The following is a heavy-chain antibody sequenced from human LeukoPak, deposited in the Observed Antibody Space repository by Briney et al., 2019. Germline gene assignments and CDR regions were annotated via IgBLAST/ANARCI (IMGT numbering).Heavy chain of an antibody. CDR2: INHSGST. CDR1: GGSFSGYY. V-gene: IGHV4-34*01. D-gene: IGHD2-15*01. CDR3: ARGLNKYCSGGSCYSGS. J-gene: IGHJ4*02. Sequence: SETLSLTCAVYGGSFSGYYWSWIRQPPGKGLEWIGEINHSGSTNYNPSLKSRVTISVDPSKNQFSLKLSSVTAADTAVYYCARGLNKYCSGGSCYSGSWGQGTLVTVSS.